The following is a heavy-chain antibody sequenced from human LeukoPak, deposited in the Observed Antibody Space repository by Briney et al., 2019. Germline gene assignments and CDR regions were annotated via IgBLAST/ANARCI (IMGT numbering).Heavy chain of an antibody. CDR3: AIVWSTDFDY. CDR2: INPSGGST. CDR1: GGTFSSYA. Sequence: PRASVKVSCKASGGTFSSYAISWVRQAPGQGLEWMGIINPSGGSTSYARKFQGRVTMTRDTSTSTVYMELSSLRSEDTAVYYCAIVWSTDFDYWGQGTLVTVSS. J-gene: IGHJ4*02. V-gene: IGHV1-46*01. D-gene: IGHD2-8*01.